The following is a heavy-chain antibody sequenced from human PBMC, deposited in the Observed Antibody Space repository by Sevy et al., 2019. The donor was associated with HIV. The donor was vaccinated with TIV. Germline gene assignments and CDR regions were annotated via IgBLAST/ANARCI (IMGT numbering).Heavy chain of an antibody. CDR1: GGSISSGGYY. Sequence: SETLSLTCTVSGGSISSGGYYWSWIRQPAGEGLEWIGRIYPSGSTNYRPSLRSRVTMSVDTSKNQFSLELSSVTAADTAFYYGARVRTVAGVNGVGWFDPWGQGTLVTVSS. V-gene: IGHV4-61*02. CDR3: ARVRTVAGVNGVGWFDP. J-gene: IGHJ5*02. CDR2: IYPSGST. D-gene: IGHD2-8*01.